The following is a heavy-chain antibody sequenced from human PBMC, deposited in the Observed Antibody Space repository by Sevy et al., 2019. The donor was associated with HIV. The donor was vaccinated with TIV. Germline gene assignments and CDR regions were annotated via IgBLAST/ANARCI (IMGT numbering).Heavy chain of an antibody. V-gene: IGHV5-51*07. CDR2: IYPGGSDT. CDR3: AIYHGDCTGGVCSRYYYYYYGMDV. Sequence: GESLKISCKGSGYSFTSYWIGWVHQMPGKGLEWMGIIYPGGSDTRYSPSFQGQVTISADKSISTAYRQWSSLKASDTAMYYCAIYHGDCTGGVCSRYYYYYYGMDVWGQGTTVTVSS. CDR1: GYSFTSYW. D-gene: IGHD2-8*02. J-gene: IGHJ6*02.